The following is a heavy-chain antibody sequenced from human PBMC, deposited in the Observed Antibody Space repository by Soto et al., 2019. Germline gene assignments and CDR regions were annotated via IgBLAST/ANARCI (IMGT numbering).Heavy chain of an antibody. Sequence: SVKVSCKASGGTFSSYTISWVRQAPGQGLEWMGRIIPILGIANYAQKFQGRVTITADKSTSTAYMELSSLRSEDTAVYYCARDFAPTVTYFDYWGQGTLVTVSS. D-gene: IGHD4-17*01. CDR2: IIPILGIA. V-gene: IGHV1-69*04. CDR3: ARDFAPTVTYFDY. J-gene: IGHJ4*02. CDR1: GGTFSSYT.